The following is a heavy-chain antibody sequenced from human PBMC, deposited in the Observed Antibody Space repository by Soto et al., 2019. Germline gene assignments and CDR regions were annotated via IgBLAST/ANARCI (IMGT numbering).Heavy chain of an antibody. Sequence: HVQLVQSGAEVKKPGASVKVSCKASGYTFPSYGINWVRQAPGQGLEWMGWISGYNGNTNYAQKIQGRVTLTTDTSTSTAYMELRSLRSDDTAVYSCPRGGSGSYIAYWGQGTLVTVSS. CDR2: ISGYNGNT. CDR1: GYTFPSYG. V-gene: IGHV1-18*01. D-gene: IGHD3-22*01. CDR3: PRGGSGSYIAY. J-gene: IGHJ4*02.